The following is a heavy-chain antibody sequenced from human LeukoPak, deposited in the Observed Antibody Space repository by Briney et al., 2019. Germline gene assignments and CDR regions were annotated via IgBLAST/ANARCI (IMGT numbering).Heavy chain of an antibody. J-gene: IGHJ3*02. CDR1: GYTFTSYD. D-gene: IGHD2-2*02. V-gene: IGHV1-8*03. CDR3: ARRGDCSSTSCYTSAFDI. Sequence: GASVKVSCKASGYTFTSYDINWVRQATGQGLEWMGWMNPNSGNTGYAQKFQGRVTITRNTSISTAYMELSSLRSEDTAVYYCARRGDCSSTSCYTSAFDIWGQGTMVTVSS. CDR2: MNPNSGNT.